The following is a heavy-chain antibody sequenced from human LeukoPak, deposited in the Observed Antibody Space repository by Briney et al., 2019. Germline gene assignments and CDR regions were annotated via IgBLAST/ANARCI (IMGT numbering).Heavy chain of an antibody. V-gene: IGHV4-4*09. Sequence: PSETLSLTCTVSGGSISDYYWSWVRQPPGKGLEWLGYIYTSGSTNYNPSLKSRATISADTSKNQFSLKLSSVTAADTAVYYCARRRSPTSSSFFDSWGQGTLVSVSS. J-gene: IGHJ5*01. D-gene: IGHD6-6*01. CDR2: IYTSGST. CDR1: GGSISDYY. CDR3: ARRRSPTSSSFFDS.